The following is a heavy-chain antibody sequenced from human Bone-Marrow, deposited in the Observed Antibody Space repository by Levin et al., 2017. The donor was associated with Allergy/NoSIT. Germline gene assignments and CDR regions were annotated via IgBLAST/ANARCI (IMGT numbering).Heavy chain of an antibody. CDR3: RLKTFGVFTNTWFDP. V-gene: IGHV3-49*03. Sequence: GGSLRLSCTASGFTFGDYAMSWFRQAPGKGLEWVGFIRSKAYGGTTEYSASVKGRFTISRADSKIIAYLQMHSLKTEDTAVYYCRLKTFGVFTNTWFDPWGQGTLVTVAS. CDR2: IRSKAYGGTT. J-gene: IGHJ5*02. CDR1: GFTFGDYA. D-gene: IGHD3-3*01.